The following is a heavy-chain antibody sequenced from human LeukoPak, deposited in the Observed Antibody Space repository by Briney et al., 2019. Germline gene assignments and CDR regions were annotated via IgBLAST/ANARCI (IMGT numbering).Heavy chain of an antibody. CDR1: GYSISSGYY. Sequence: PSETLSLTCTVSGYSISSGYYWGWIRQPPGKGLEWIGSIYHSGSTYYNPSLKSRVTISVDTSKNQFSLKLCSVTAADTAVYYCARVFKNYYDSSGQVDNNDAFDIWGQGTMVTVSS. CDR3: ARVFKNYYDSSGQVDNNDAFDI. J-gene: IGHJ3*02. CDR2: IYHSGST. V-gene: IGHV4-38-2*02. D-gene: IGHD3-22*01.